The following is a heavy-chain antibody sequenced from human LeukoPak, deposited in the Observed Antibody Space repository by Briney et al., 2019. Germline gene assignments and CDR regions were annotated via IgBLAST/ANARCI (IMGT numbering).Heavy chain of an antibody. CDR3: ARDEALIAAAGVYYGMDV. J-gene: IGHJ6*02. CDR1: GDSVSSNSAA. CDR2: TYYRSKWYN. Sequence: SQTLSLTCAISGDSVSSNSAAWNWIRQSPSRGLEWLGRTYYRSKWYNDYAVSVKSRITIKPDTSKNQFSLQLNSVTPEDTAVYYCARDEALIAAAGVYYGMDVWGQGTTVTVSS. V-gene: IGHV6-1*01. D-gene: IGHD6-13*01.